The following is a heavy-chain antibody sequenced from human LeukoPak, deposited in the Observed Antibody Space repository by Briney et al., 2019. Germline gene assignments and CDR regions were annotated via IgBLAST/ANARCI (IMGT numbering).Heavy chain of an antibody. CDR1: GFTFSSYG. Sequence: GGSLRLSCAASGFTFSSYGMHWVRQAPGKGLEWVAFIRYDGSNKYYADSVKGRFTISRDNSKNTLYLQMNSLRAEDTAVYYCAKDPGAGYYDSSGYGPLDYWGQGSLVTVSS. V-gene: IGHV3-30*02. J-gene: IGHJ4*02. D-gene: IGHD3-22*01. CDR2: IRYDGSNK. CDR3: AKDPGAGYYDSSGYGPLDY.